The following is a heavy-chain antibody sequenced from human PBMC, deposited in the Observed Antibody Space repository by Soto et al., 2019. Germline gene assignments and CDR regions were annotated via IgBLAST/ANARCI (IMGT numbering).Heavy chain of an antibody. D-gene: IGHD3-3*01. V-gene: IGHV3-23*01. Sequence: GWSLSLSCASSVFTFISYAMSWVRQAPGKGLEWVSAISGSGGSTYYADLVKRRSTISRDKSKNTLYLQMNSLRAEDTAVFYCAKGGITIFGVVLMMGWFDPWGQGTLVPVSS. J-gene: IGHJ5*02. CDR2: ISGSGGST. CDR3: AKGGITIFGVVLMMGWFDP. CDR1: VFTFISYA.